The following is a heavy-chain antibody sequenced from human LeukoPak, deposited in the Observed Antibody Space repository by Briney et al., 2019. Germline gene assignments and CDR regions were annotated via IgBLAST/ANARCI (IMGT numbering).Heavy chain of an antibody. D-gene: IGHD2-2*03. CDR2: ISYDGSNK. CDR1: GFTFSSYG. Sequence: GRSLSLSCAASGFTFSSYGMHWVRQAPGKGLEWVAVISYDGSNKYYADSVKGRFTISRDNSKNTLYLQMNSLRPEDTAVYYCARDGYCTSASCFDAFDVWGQGTMVTVSS. CDR3: ARDGYCTSASCFDAFDV. V-gene: IGHV3-30*03. J-gene: IGHJ3*01.